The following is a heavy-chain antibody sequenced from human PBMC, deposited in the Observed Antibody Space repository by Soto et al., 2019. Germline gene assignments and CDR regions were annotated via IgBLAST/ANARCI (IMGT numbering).Heavy chain of an antibody. Sequence: ASVKVSCKASGGTFSSYPISWVRQAPGQGLEWMGWITAYNGNTKYAQKFQGRVTLTTGTSTNTAYIELRSLRADDTAVYYCATDGIWGQGTMVTVSS. CDR2: ITAYNGNT. J-gene: IGHJ3*02. CDR3: ATDGI. CDR1: GGTFSSYP. V-gene: IGHV1-18*01.